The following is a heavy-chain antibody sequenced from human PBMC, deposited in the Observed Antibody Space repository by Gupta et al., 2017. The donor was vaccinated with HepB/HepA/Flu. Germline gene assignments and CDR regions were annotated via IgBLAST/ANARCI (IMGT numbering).Heavy chain of an antibody. CDR3: ARDRAAAAAYYYYGMDV. D-gene: IGHD6-13*01. CDR2: IKQDGSEK. J-gene: IGHJ6*02. CDR1: GFTFRSYW. Sequence: EVQLVESGGGLVQPGGSLRLACSASGFTFRSYWLSWVRQAPGKGLEWVANIKQDGSEKYYVDSVKGRFTISRDNAKNSLYLQMNSLRAEDTAVYYCARDRAAAAAYYYYGMDVWGQGTTVTVSS. V-gene: IGHV3-7*01.